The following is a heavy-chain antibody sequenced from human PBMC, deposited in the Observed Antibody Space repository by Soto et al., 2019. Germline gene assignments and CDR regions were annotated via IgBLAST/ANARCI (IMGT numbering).Heavy chain of an antibody. CDR1: GYTFTNYG. V-gene: IGHV1-18*01. CDR3: ARSRAGGTWEQYPSFYFDY. Sequence: QVLLVQSGAEVKKPGASVKVACKASGYTFTNYGISWVRQAPGQGLEWLGWISTYNGDRDFAQKVQGRVTMTTDTXTTTAYMELRSLRSNDTAVYYCARSRAGGTWEQYPSFYFDYWGQGALVTVSS. D-gene: IGHD1-26*01. J-gene: IGHJ4*02. CDR2: ISTYNGDR.